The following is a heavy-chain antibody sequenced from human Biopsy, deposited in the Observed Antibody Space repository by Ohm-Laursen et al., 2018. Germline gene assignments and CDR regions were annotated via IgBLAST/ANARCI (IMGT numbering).Heavy chain of an antibody. Sequence: AASVKVSCKVSGDRLTEFSIHWVRQAPGKGLEWMGGFDPEEGQRTYAQKFQGRLTMTEDTSADTAYMELRGLRSEDAAVYYCAADSENCGGDCYIYWGQGTQVTVSS. V-gene: IGHV1-24*01. CDR1: GDRLTEFS. D-gene: IGHD2-21*02. J-gene: IGHJ4*02. CDR2: FDPEEGQR. CDR3: AADSENCGGDCYIY.